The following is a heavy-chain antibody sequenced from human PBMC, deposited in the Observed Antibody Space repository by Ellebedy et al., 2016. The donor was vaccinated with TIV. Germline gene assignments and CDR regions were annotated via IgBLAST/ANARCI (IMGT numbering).Heavy chain of an antibody. CDR1: GGTFSSYA. CDR2: IIPIFGTA. J-gene: IGHJ5*02. D-gene: IGHD4-23*01. V-gene: IGHV1-69*13. CDR3: AREGRNDYGGNYIRFDP. Sequence: AASVKVSCKASGGTFSSYAISWVRQAPGQGLEWMGGIIPIFGTANYAQKFQGRVTITADESTSTAYMELSSLRSEDTAVYYCAREGRNDYGGNYIRFDPWGQGTLVTVSS.